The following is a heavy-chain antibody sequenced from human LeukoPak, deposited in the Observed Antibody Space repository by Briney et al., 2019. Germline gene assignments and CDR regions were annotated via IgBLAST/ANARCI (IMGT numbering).Heavy chain of an antibody. CDR2: IYSGGST. Sequence: GGSLRLSCAASGFTVSSNYMSWVRQAPGKGLEWVSVIYSGGSTYYADSAKGRFTISRDNSKNTLYLQMNSLRAEDTAVYYCARGRNWNYNYYYMDVWGKGTTVTVSS. D-gene: IGHD1-20*01. V-gene: IGHV3-53*01. CDR1: GFTVSSNY. CDR3: ARGRNWNYNYYYMDV. J-gene: IGHJ6*03.